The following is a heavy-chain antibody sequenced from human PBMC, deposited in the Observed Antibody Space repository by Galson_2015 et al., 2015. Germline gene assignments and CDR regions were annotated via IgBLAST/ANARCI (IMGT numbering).Heavy chain of an antibody. J-gene: IGHJ4*02. D-gene: IGHD3-22*01. CDR2: INAGNGNT. CDR3: ARGGGSSGWIDY. V-gene: IGHV1-3*01. CDR1: GYTFTSYA. Sequence: SVKVSCKASGYTFTSYAMHWVRQAPGQRLEWMGWINAGNGNTKYSQKFQGRVTITRDTSASTAYMELSSLRSEDTAVYYCARGGGSSGWIDYWGQGTLVTASS.